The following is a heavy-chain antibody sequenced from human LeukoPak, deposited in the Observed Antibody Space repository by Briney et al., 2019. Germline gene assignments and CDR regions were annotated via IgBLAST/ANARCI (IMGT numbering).Heavy chain of an antibody. V-gene: IGHV3-74*01. CDR2: INSDGSST. J-gene: IGHJ3*02. CDR3: ARRLRYFDWLPYGDAFDI. D-gene: IGHD3-9*01. CDR1: GFTFSSYW. Sequence: GGSLRLSCAASGFTFSSYWMHWGVQAPGKGLVGFSRINSDGSSTSYADSVKGRFTISRDNAKNTLYLQMNSLRAEDTAVYYCARRLRYFDWLPYGDAFDIWGQGTMVTVSS.